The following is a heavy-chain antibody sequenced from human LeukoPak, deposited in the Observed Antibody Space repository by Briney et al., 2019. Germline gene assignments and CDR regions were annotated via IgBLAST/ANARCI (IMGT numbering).Heavy chain of an antibody. D-gene: IGHD3-16*02. J-gene: IGHJ5*02. CDR2: IYSGGST. CDR3: ARGGGYRPFDP. CDR1: GFTVSSNY. Sequence: GGSLRLSCAVSGFTVSSNYMSWVRQAPGKGLEWVSVIYSGGSTYYAASVKGRFTISRDNSKNTLYLQINSLRAEDTAVYYCARGGGYRPFDPWGEGTLVSVSS. V-gene: IGHV3-53*01.